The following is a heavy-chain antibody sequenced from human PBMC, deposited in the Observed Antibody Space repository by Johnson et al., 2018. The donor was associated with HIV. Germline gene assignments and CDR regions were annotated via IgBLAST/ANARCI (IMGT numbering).Heavy chain of an antibody. CDR3: AKDLQDYYDSSGHDAFDI. J-gene: IGHJ3*02. V-gene: IGHV3-38-3*01. CDR1: GFTVSSNE. Sequence: VQLVESRGVLVQPGGSLRLSCAASGFTVSSNEMSWVRQAPGKGLEWVSSISGGSTYYADSRKGRFTISRDNSKNTLHLQMNSLRAEDTAVYYCAKDLQDYYDSSGHDAFDIWGQGTMVTVSS. D-gene: IGHD3-22*01. CDR2: ISGGST.